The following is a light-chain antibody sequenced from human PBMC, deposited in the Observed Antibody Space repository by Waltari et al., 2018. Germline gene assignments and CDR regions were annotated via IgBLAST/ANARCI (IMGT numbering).Light chain of an antibody. CDR1: SSNIGDNV. Sequence: QSVLTQPPSASGTPGQRVTISCSGSSSNIGDNVVHWYQQLPGKAPKLLIYRNDQRPSGVPDRFSASKSGTSASLAISGLQSEDEADYYCAAWDDRMNGHWVFGGGTKVTVL. CDR3: AAWDDRMNGHWV. CDR2: RND. J-gene: IGLJ3*02. V-gene: IGLV1-44*01.